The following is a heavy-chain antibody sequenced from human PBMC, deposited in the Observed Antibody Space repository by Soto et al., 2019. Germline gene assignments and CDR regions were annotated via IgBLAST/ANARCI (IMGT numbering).Heavy chain of an antibody. J-gene: IGHJ6*02. CDR1: GGTFSSYA. CDR3: ARGGIAARPEYYYYYGMDV. Sequence: ASVKVSCKASGGTFSSYAISWVRQAPGQGLEWMGGIVPIFGTANYAQKFQGRVTITADESTSTAYMELSSLRSEDTAVYYCARGGIAARPEYYYYYGMDVWGQGTTVTVSS. D-gene: IGHD6-6*01. V-gene: IGHV1-69*13. CDR2: IVPIFGTA.